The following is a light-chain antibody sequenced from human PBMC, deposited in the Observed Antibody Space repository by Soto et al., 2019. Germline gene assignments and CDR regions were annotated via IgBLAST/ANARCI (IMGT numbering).Light chain of an antibody. CDR1: NSDVGGYNY. Sequence: QSALTQPRSVSGSPGQSVTISCTGTNSDVGGYNYVSWYQQHPGKAPKLVIYDVSKRPSGVPDRFSGSKSGNTASLTISGLQAEDEADYYCCSYAGNSPGVFGGGTKLTVL. J-gene: IGLJ3*02. CDR3: CSYAGNSPGV. V-gene: IGLV2-11*01. CDR2: DVS.